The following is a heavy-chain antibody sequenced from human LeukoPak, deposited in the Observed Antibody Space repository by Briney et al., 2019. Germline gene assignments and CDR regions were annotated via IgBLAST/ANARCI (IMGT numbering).Heavy chain of an antibody. CDR2: INPYSGAI. V-gene: IGHV1-2*02. Sequence: ASVKLSCKSSGFTFTDEYIHWVRQAPGQGLEWMGWINPYSGAINYAQKFQVRVTLTRDTSISTAYMELSRLTSGDTAVYYCARDPKSQLLLDYWGQGTLVTVSS. D-gene: IGHD2-2*01. J-gene: IGHJ4*02. CDR3: ARDPKSQLLLDY. CDR1: GFTFTDEY.